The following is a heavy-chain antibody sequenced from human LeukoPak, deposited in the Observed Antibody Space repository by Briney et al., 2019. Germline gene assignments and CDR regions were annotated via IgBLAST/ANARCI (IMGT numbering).Heavy chain of an antibody. CDR2: INPSGGNT. D-gene: IGHD3-10*01. V-gene: IGHV1-46*01. CDR1: GDTFTSYY. CDR3: ARALYYFGSGSYSGYYGMDV. Sequence: ASVKVSCKVSGDTFTSYYMHWVRQAPGQGLEWMGIINPSGGNTSYAQKFQGRVTMTRDTSTSTVYMELSSLRSEDTAVYYCARALYYFGSGSYSGYYGMDVWGRGTTVTVSS. J-gene: IGHJ6*02.